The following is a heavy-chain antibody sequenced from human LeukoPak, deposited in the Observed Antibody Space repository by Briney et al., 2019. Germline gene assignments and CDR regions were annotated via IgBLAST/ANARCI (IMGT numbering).Heavy chain of an antibody. CDR1: GFTFSSNY. CDR2: IYSGGST. Sequence: GGSLRLSCAASGFTFSSNYMSWVRQAPGKGLEWVSVIYSGGSTYYADSVKGRFTISRDNSKNTLYLQMNSLRTEDTAVYYCARGAYYGSGSYYSAYYYGMDVWGQGTTVTVSS. D-gene: IGHD3-10*01. CDR3: ARGAYYGSGSYYSAYYYGMDV. V-gene: IGHV3-66*02. J-gene: IGHJ6*02.